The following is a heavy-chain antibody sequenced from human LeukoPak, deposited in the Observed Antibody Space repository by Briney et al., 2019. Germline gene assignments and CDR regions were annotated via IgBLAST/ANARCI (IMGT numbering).Heavy chain of an antibody. J-gene: IGHJ4*02. V-gene: IGHV3-33*01. CDR1: GFTFSSYG. CDR2: IWYDGSNK. D-gene: IGHD2-2*01. Sequence: GRSLRLPCAASGFTFSSYGMHWVRQAPGKGLEWVAVIWYDGSNKYYADSVKGRFTISRDNSKNTLYLQMHSVSAEDTAVYQCAREGIVLVPAATYYFDDWGQGTLVTVSS. CDR3: AREGIVLVPAATYYFDD.